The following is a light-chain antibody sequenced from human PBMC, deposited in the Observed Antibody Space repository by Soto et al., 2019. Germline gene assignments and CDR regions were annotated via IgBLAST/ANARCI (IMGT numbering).Light chain of an antibody. Sequence: QSVLTQPPSASGTPGQRVTISCSGSSSNIGAGYDVHWYQHLPGTAPKVLIYGNTNRPSGVPDRFSGSKSATSASLAITGLQAEDEADYYCQSYDISLSGSIFGGGTKLTVL. CDR1: SSNIGAGYD. V-gene: IGLV1-40*01. CDR2: GNT. CDR3: QSYDISLSGSI. J-gene: IGLJ2*01.